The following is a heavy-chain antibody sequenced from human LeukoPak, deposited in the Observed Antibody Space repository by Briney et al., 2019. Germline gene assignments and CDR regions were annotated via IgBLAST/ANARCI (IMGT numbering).Heavy chain of an antibody. D-gene: IGHD3-3*01. CDR2: ISYDGSNK. J-gene: IGHJ4*02. V-gene: IGHV3-30-3*01. CDR3: ARDGDFYDFWSGPSIPFDY. Sequence: GRSLRLSCAASGFTFSSYARHWVRQAPGKGLEWVAVISYDGSNKYYADSVKGRFTISRDNSKNTLYLQMNSLRAEDTAVYYCARDGDFYDFWSGPSIPFDYWGQGTLVTVSS. CDR1: GFTFSSYA.